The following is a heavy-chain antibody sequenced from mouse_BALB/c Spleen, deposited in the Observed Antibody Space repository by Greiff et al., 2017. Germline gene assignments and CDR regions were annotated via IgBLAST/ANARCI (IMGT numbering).Heavy chain of an antibody. J-gene: IGHJ4*01. CDR2: ISSGGGST. CDR1: GFAFSSYD. CDR3: ARHRDEDAMDY. D-gene: IGHD3-3*01. Sequence: EVKLMESGGGLVKPGGSLKLSCAASGFAFSSYDMSWVRQTPEKRLEWVAYISSGGGSTYYPDTVKGRFTISRDNAKNTLYLQMSSLKSEDTAMYYCARHRDEDAMDYWGQGTSVTVSS. V-gene: IGHV5-12-1*01.